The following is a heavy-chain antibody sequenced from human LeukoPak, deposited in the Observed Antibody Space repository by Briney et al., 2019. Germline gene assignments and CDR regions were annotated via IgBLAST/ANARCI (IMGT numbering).Heavy chain of an antibody. Sequence: GGSLRLSCAAAKFTFSHYGMHWVRQAPGKGLEWVAVIWSDGSNQYHADSVKGRFTISRENSKNTVYLQMNSLRVEDTGVYYCAKDAQRGFDYSNSLEYWGQGILVTVSS. CDR2: IWSDGSNQ. J-gene: IGHJ4*02. V-gene: IGHV3-33*06. D-gene: IGHD4-11*01. CDR1: KFTFSHYG. CDR3: AKDAQRGFDYSNSLEY.